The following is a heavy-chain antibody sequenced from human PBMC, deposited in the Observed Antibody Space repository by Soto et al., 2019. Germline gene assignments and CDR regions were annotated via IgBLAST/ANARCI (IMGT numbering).Heavy chain of an antibody. CDR1: GYPFTSYY. Sequence: GASVKVSCKASGYPFTSYYIHWVQQAPGQGLEWMGWINPITGGTNYAPKFQGRVTMTRDTSTTTAYMELSRRRSDETAVYYCARNYYDSSDRDYLDYWGQGTPVTVSS. CDR3: ARNYYDSSDRDYLDY. D-gene: IGHD3-22*01. CDR2: INPITGGT. J-gene: IGHJ4*02. V-gene: IGHV1-2*02.